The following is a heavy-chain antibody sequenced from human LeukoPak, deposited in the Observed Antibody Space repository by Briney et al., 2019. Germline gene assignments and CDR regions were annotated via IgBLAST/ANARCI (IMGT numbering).Heavy chain of an antibody. J-gene: IGHJ5*02. V-gene: IGHV4-59*08. CDR2: IYYSGST. CDR1: GGSISSYY. CDR3: ARLGNIAAAGANWFDP. Sequence: PSETLSLTCTASGGSISSYYWSWIRQPPGKGLEWIGYIYYSGSTNYNPSLKSRVTISVDTSKNQFSLKLSSVTAADTAVYYCARLGNIAAAGANWFDPWGQGTLVTVSS. D-gene: IGHD6-13*01.